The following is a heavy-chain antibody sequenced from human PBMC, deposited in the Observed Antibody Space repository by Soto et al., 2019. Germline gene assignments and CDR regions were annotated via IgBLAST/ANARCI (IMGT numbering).Heavy chain of an antibody. V-gene: IGHV1-69*01. CDR2: IIPIFGTA. CDR1: GGTFSSYA. J-gene: IGHJ6*02. Sequence: QVQLLQSGAEVKKPGSSVKVSCKASGGTFSSYAISWVRQAPVQGLEWMGGIIPIFGTANYAQKFQGRVPIPADESTSTAYMELSSLRSEDTAVYYCARGSGSYYDYYYGMDVWGQGPTVTVSS. D-gene: IGHD3-10*01. CDR3: ARGSGSYYDYYYGMDV.